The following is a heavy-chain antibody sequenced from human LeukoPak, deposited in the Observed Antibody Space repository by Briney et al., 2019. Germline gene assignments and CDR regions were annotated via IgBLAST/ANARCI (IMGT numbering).Heavy chain of an antibody. CDR3: AKGISSGWYGGSYFDY. CDR2: ISGSGGST. CDR1: GFTFSSYA. Sequence: GGSLRLSCAASGFTFSSYAMSWVRQAPGKGLEWVSAISGSGGSTYYADSAKGRFTISRDNSKNTLYLQMNSLRAEDTAVYYCAKGISSGWYGGSYFDYWGQGTLVTVSS. D-gene: IGHD6-19*01. J-gene: IGHJ4*02. V-gene: IGHV3-23*01.